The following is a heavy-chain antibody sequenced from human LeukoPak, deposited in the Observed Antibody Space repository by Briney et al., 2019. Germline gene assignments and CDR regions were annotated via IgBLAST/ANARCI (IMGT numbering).Heavy chain of an antibody. CDR3: ARSRVLDY. J-gene: IGHJ4*02. CDR2: IYVGGST. D-gene: IGHD5-24*01. V-gene: IGHV3-53*01. CDR1: GFSVSSNY. Sequence: GGSLRLSCAASGFSVSSNYLSWVRQAPGKGLEWVSIIYVGGSTYYADSVKGRFTISRDNSKNTLYLQMTNLRAEDTAVYYCARSRVLDYWGQGTLVTVSS.